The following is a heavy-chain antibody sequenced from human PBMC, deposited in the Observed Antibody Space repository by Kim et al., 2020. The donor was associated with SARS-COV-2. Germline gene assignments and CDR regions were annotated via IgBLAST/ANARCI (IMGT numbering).Heavy chain of an antibody. Sequence: SETLSLTCTVSGGFINSNYFWAWIRRPPGKGLQWIGNIRDTGSTYSNPSLKSRVTISVDTSKNQFSLSLNSVTAADTAVYYCARCPLTGAAAYFFDYWGQGTLVTVSS. CDR1: GGFINSNYF. CDR3: ARCPLTGAAAYFFDY. D-gene: IGHD7-27*01. CDR2: IRDTGST. V-gene: IGHV4-39*01. J-gene: IGHJ4*02.